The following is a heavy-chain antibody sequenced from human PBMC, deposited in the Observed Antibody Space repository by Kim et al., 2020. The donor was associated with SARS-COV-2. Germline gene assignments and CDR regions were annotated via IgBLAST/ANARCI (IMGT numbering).Heavy chain of an antibody. V-gene: IGHV5-51*01. D-gene: IGHD6-6*01. CDR3: ARHWGGSSSYYYYGMDV. J-gene: IGHJ6*02. CDR1: GYSFTSYW. CDR2: IYPGDSDT. Sequence: GESLKISCKGSGYSFTSYWIGWVRQMPGKGLEWMGIIYPGDSDTRYSPSFQGQVTISADKSISTAYLQGSSLKAPDTAMYYCARHWGGSSSYYYYGMDVWGQGTTVTVSS.